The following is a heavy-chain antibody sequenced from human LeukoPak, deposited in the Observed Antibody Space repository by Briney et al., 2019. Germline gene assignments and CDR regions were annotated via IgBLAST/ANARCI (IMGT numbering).Heavy chain of an antibody. Sequence: GASVKVSCKASGYTFTSYGISWVRQAPGRGLEWMGWISAYNGNTNYAQKLQGRVTMTTDTSTSTAYMELSSLRSEDTAVYYCARAGIVGATKGSYYFDYWGQGTLVTVSS. V-gene: IGHV1-18*01. D-gene: IGHD1-26*01. CDR3: ARAGIVGATKGSYYFDY. J-gene: IGHJ4*02. CDR2: ISAYNGNT. CDR1: GYTFTSYG.